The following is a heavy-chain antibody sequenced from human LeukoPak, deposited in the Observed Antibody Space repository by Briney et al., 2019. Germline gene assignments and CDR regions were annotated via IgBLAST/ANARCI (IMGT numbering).Heavy chain of an antibody. J-gene: IGHJ4*02. CDR2: ISPYNGKA. V-gene: IGHV1-18*01. CDR1: GYTFITYG. D-gene: IGHD1-26*01. Sequence: ASVKVSCKASGYTFITYGISWVRQAPGQGLEWMGWISPYNGKANYEQRLQGRVTMTTDTSTSTAYMELRSLRSDDTAVYYCARRGSGSYRHFDYWGQGTLLTVSS. CDR3: ARRGSGSYRHFDY.